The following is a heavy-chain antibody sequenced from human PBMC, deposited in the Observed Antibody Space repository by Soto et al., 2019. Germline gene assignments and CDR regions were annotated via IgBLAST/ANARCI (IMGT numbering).Heavy chain of an antibody. Sequence: SETLSLTCAVYGGSFSDYYWSWIRQPPGKGLEWIGEINDSGSTKYNSSLKSRVTISVDTSKNQFSLKLSSVTAADTAVYYCAKASRETYNYGSGNYSRGNYWFDPWGQGTPVT. CDR1: GGSFSDYY. CDR2: INDSGST. D-gene: IGHD3-10*01. CDR3: AKASRETYNYGSGNYSRGNYWFDP. V-gene: IGHV4-34*01. J-gene: IGHJ5*02.